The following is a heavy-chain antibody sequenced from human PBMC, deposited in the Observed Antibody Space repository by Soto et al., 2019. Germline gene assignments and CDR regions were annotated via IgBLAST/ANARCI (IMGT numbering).Heavy chain of an antibody. V-gene: IGHV4-38-2*01. Sequence: SLTCSVSGYSISSGYYWGWIRQPPGKGLEWIGSIYHSGSTYYNPSLKSRVTISVDTSKNQFSPKLSSVTAADTAVYYCARQRGYYYYGMEVWGQGTTVT. CDR3: ARQRGYYYYGMEV. CDR2: IYHSGST. CDR1: GYSISSGYY. D-gene: IGHD3-10*01. J-gene: IGHJ6*02.